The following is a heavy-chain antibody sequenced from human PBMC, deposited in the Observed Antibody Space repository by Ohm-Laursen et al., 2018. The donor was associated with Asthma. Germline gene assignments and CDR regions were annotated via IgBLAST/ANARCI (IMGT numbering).Heavy chain of an antibody. J-gene: IGHJ4*02. CDR3: ARDVMEWYLPAFDF. Sequence: LSLTCAASGFTFSNYAMHWVRQAPGKGLEWVAVGGSYYDGGLKYYADSVNGRFTVSRDDSKNTLYLQMNSLRPDDTAVYYYARDVMEWYLPAFDFWGQGTLVTVSS. D-gene: IGHD3-3*01. V-gene: IGHV3-30-3*01. CDR1: GFTFSNYA. CDR2: GGSYYDGGLK.